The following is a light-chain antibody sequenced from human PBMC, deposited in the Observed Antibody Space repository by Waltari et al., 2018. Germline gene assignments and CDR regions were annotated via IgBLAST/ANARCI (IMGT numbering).Light chain of an antibody. Sequence: QSVLTQPPPASVTPGQRVTISCSGGSSNIGANTVNWYQQLPGTAPKLPIYGNNQRPSGVPDRFSGSKSGTSASLAISGLQSEDEADYYCAAWDDSLKGLVFGGGTKLTIL. CDR3: AAWDDSLKGLV. CDR2: GNN. CDR1: SSNIGANT. J-gene: IGLJ2*01. V-gene: IGLV1-44*01.